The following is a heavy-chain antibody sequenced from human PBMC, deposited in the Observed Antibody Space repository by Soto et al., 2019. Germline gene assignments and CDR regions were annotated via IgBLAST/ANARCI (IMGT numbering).Heavy chain of an antibody. CDR3: ARIRIAVAGTNYYYYYGMDV. V-gene: IGHV4-39*01. CDR1: GGSISSSSYY. J-gene: IGHJ6*02. D-gene: IGHD6-19*01. Sequence: SETLALTCTVSGGSISSSSYYWGWIRQPPGKGLEWIGSIYYSGSTYYNPSLKSRVTISVDTSKNQFSLKLSSVTAADTAVYYCARIRIAVAGTNYYYYYGMDVWGQGTTVTVSS. CDR2: IYYSGST.